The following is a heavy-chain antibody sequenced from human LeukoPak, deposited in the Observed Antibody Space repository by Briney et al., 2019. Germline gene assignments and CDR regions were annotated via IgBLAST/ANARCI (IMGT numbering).Heavy chain of an antibody. CDR3: ARSPGHITMIVVVTGYYFDY. CDR2: INPSGGST. CDR1: GYTFTSYY. V-gene: IGHV1-46*01. Sequence: ASVKVSCKASGYTFTSYYMHWVRQAPGQGLEWMGIINPSGGSTSYAQKFQGRVTMTRDTSTSTVYMELSSLRSEDTAVYYCARSPGHITMIVVVTGYYFDYWGQGTLVTVSS. J-gene: IGHJ4*02. D-gene: IGHD3-22*01.